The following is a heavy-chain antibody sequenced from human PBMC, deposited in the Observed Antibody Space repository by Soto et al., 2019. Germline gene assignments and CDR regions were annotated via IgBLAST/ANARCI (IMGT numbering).Heavy chain of an antibody. Sequence: SETLSLTCTVSGGSISSGGYYWSWIRQHPGKGLEWIGYIYYSGSTYYNPSLKSRVTISVDTSKNQFSLKLSSVTAADTAVYYCARDRECSGGTCYNYFDYWGQGTLVTVSS. D-gene: IGHD2-15*01. CDR2: IYYSGST. CDR1: GGSISSGGYY. CDR3: ARDRECSGGTCYNYFDY. V-gene: IGHV4-31*02. J-gene: IGHJ4*02.